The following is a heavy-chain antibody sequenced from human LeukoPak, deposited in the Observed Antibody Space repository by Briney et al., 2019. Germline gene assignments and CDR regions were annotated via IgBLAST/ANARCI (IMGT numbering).Heavy chain of an antibody. D-gene: IGHD2-2*02. Sequence: SETLSLTCTVSGGSISSGSYYWSWIRQPAGKGLEWIGRIYTSGSTNYNPSLKSRVTMSVDTSKNQFSLKLSSVTAADTAVYYCARGLVVPAAIAHRWYYYYYMDVWGKGTTVTVSS. CDR2: IYTSGST. V-gene: IGHV4-61*02. CDR3: ARGLVVPAAIAHRWYYYYYMDV. J-gene: IGHJ6*03. CDR1: GGSISSGSYY.